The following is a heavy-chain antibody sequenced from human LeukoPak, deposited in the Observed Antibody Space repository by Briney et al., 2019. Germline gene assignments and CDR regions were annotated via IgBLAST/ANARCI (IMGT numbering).Heavy chain of an antibody. V-gene: IGHV3-21*01. J-gene: IGHJ4*02. CDR3: ARDSSGPHFDY. D-gene: IGHD6-19*01. CDR1: GFTFSTYS. Sequence: GGSLRLSCAASGFTFSTYSMNWVRQAPGKGLEWVSSVTSSRTYMYYADSVKGRFTISGDNAKNSLYLQMNSLRAEDTAVYYCARDSSGPHFDYWGQGTLVTVSS. CDR2: VTSSRTYM.